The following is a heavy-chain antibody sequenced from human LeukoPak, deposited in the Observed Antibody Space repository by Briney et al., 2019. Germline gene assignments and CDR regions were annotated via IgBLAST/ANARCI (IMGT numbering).Heavy chain of an antibody. Sequence: GGSLRLSCAASGLTFSSYAVTWVRQTPGKGLEWISSITGSGSGKQYADSVKGRFTISRDNSKNTVYLQMNSLRAEDTALYYCSKDPNGDYVGAFDAWGQGTMVTVSS. CDR2: ITGSGSGK. V-gene: IGHV3-23*01. J-gene: IGHJ3*01. CDR3: SKDPNGDYVGAFDA. D-gene: IGHD4-17*01. CDR1: GLTFSSYA.